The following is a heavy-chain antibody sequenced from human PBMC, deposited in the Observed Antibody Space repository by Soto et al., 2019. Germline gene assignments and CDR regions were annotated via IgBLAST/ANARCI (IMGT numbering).Heavy chain of an antibody. J-gene: IGHJ5*02. CDR3: TREEQGLVLAWFDP. Sequence: GGSLRLSCTASGFTFGDYAMSWFRQAPGKGLEWVGFIRSKAYGGTTEYAASVKGRFTISRDDSKSIAYLQMNSLKTEDTAVYYCTREEQGLVLAWFDPWGQGTLVTVSS. CDR2: IRSKAYGGTT. CDR1: GFTFGDYA. D-gene: IGHD6-19*01. V-gene: IGHV3-49*03.